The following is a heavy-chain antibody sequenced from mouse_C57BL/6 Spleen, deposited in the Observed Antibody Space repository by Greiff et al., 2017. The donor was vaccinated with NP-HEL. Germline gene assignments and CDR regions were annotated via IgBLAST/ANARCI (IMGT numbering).Heavy chain of an antibody. Sequence: EVQLVESGGGFVKPGGSLKLSCAASGFTFSTYTMSWVRQTPEKRLEWVATINIGGGNTYYPDSVRGRFTISSDNAKNTLYLQMSSLRSEDTALYYCTRQGLTWFAYWGQGTLVTVSA. V-gene: IGHV5-9*01. CDR3: TRQGLTWFAY. CDR2: INIGGGNT. CDR1: GFTFSTYT. J-gene: IGHJ3*01.